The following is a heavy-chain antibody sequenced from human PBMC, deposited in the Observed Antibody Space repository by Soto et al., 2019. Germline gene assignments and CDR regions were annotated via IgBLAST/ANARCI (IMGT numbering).Heavy chain of an antibody. Sequence: QITLKESGPTLVKPTQTLTLTCTFSGFSLSTSGVGVGWIRQPPGKALQWLALIYWDDDKRYSPSLKSRLTLTKDTAKNPVVLTMTNMEPVDTATSYCAHRGEITWFAPWGQGTLVTVSS. V-gene: IGHV2-5*02. CDR1: GFSLSTSGVG. CDR3: AHRGEITWFAP. D-gene: IGHD3-16*01. J-gene: IGHJ5*02. CDR2: IYWDDDK.